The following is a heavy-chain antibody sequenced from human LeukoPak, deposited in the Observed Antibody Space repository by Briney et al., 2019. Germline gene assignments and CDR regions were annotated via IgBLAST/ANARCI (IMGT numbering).Heavy chain of an antibody. CDR1: GGPISSYY. CDR2: IYTSGST. Sequence: SETLSLTCTVSGGPISSYYWSWIRQPAGKGLEWIGRIYTSGSTNYNPSLKSRVTMSVDTSKNQFSLKLSSVTAADTAVYYCAREGVRSSWYGGFDPWGQGTLVTVSS. D-gene: IGHD6-13*01. CDR3: AREGVRSSWYGGFDP. J-gene: IGHJ5*02. V-gene: IGHV4-4*07.